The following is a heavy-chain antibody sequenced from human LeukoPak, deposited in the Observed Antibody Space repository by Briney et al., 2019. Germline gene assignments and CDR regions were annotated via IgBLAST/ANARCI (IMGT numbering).Heavy chain of an antibody. J-gene: IGHJ4*02. D-gene: IGHD3-16*02. CDR1: GFTFSSYA. CDR2: ISSNGGST. Sequence: GGSLRLSCAASGFTFSSYAMHWVRQAPGKGLEYVSAISSNGGSTYYANSVRGRFTISRDNSKNTLYLQMGSLRAEDMAVYYCARGGGIGYYFDYWGQGTLVTVSS. CDR3: ARGGGIGYYFDY. V-gene: IGHV3-64*01.